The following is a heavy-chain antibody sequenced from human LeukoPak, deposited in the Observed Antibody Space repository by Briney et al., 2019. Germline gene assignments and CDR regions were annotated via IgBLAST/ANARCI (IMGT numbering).Heavy chain of an antibody. D-gene: IGHD4-11*01. V-gene: IGHV4-59*11. CDR3: VKESYSRYFDY. J-gene: IGHJ4*02. CDR1: GGSISSHY. CDR2: IYYSGTT. Sequence: SETLSLTCTVSGGSISSHYCSRIRQPAGKGLEWIGYIYYSGTTNYNPSLKSRVTISVDTSKNQFSLKLSSVTAADTAVYYCVKESYSRYFDYWGQGTLVTVSS.